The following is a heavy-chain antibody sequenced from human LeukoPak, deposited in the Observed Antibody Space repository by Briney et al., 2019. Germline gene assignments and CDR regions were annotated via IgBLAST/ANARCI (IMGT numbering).Heavy chain of an antibody. D-gene: IGHD6-19*01. J-gene: IGHJ4*02. CDR3: ARVGYSSGWYSRKDY. Sequence: GASVKVSCKASGYTFTSYGISWVRQAPGQGLEWMGWISAYNGNTNYAQKLQGRVTMTTDTSTSTAYMELRSLRSDDTAVYYCARVGYSSGWYSRKDYWGQGTLVTVSS. CDR2: ISAYNGNT. V-gene: IGHV1-18*01. CDR1: GYTFTSYG.